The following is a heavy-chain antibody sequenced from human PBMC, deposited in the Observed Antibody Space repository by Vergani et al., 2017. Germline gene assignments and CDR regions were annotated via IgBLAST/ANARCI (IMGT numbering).Heavy chain of an antibody. CDR2: INPNSGGT. CDR3: AREGGYFSGGSCSNDAFDI. D-gene: IGHD2-15*01. Sequence: QVQLVQSGAEVKKPGASVKVSCKASGYTFTGYYMHWVRQAPGQGLEWMGWINPNSGGTNYAQKFQGRVTITADESTGTAYMELSSLRSEDTAVYYCAREGGYFSGGSCSNDAFDIWGQGTMVTVSS. V-gene: IGHV1-2*02. CDR1: GYTFTGYY. J-gene: IGHJ3*02.